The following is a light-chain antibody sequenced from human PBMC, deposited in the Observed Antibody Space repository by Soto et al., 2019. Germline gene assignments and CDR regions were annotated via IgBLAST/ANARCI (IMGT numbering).Light chain of an antibody. CDR2: DVT. J-gene: IGLJ1*01. CDR1: SNY. Sequence: QSVLTQPRSVSGSPGQSVTISCTGTSNYVSWYQQHPGKAPKVMIYDVTKRPSGVPDRFSGSKSGNTASLTISGLQAEDEADYYCCSFAGSYTSYVFGTGTKVTVL. CDR3: CSFAGSYTSYV. V-gene: IGLV2-11*01.